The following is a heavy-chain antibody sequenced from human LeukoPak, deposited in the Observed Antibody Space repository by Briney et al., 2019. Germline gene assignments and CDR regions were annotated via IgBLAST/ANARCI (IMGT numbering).Heavy chain of an antibody. V-gene: IGHV4-28*03. Sequence: SDTLSLTCGVSGYSISSSNWWGWIRQPPGKGLEWIGYIHYSGSAYYNPSLKSRVTMSVDTSKNQFPLKLNSVTVVDTAVYYCARDIPHYYDSSGYYLLYYYYGMDVWGQGTTVTVSS. CDR1: GYSISSSNW. CDR2: IHYSGSA. D-gene: IGHD3-22*01. CDR3: ARDIPHYYDSSGYYLLYYYYGMDV. J-gene: IGHJ6*02.